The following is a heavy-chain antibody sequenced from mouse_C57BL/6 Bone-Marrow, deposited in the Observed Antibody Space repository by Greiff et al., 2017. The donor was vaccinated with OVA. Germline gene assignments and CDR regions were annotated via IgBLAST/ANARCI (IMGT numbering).Heavy chain of an antibody. V-gene: IGHV1-81*01. Sequence: QVQLKESGAELARPGASVKLSCKASGYTFTSYGISWVKQRTGQGLEWIGEIYPRSGNTYYNEKIKGKATLTADKSSSTAYMELRSLTSEDSAVYFCARRRWLLRGVYFDYWGQGTTLTVSS. D-gene: IGHD2-3*01. CDR1: GYTFTSYG. CDR2: IYPRSGNT. CDR3: ARRRWLLRGVYFDY. J-gene: IGHJ2*01.